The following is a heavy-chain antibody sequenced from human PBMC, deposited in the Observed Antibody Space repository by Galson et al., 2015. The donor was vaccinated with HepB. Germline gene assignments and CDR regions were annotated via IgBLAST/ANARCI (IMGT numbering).Heavy chain of an antibody. J-gene: IGHJ4*02. CDR1: GYTFTSYG. CDR3: AREVQLCYYFDY. Sequence: SVKVSCKASGYTFTSYGISWVRQAPGQGLEWMGWISAYNGHTNYAQKLQGRVTMTTDTSTSTAYMELRSLRSDDTAVYYRAREVQLCYYFDYWGQGTLVTVSS. D-gene: IGHD5-18*01. V-gene: IGHV1-18*01. CDR2: ISAYNGHT.